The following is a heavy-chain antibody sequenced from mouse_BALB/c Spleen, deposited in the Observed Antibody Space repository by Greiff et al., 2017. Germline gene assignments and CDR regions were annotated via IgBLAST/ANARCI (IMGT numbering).Heavy chain of an antibody. Sequence: QVQLKQSGAELVRPGASVTLSCKASGYTFTDYEMHWVKQTPVHGLEWIGAIDPETGGTAYNQKFKGKATLTADKSSSTAYMELRSLTSEDSAVYYCTREGYGSGYAMDYWGQGTSVTVSA. CDR2: IDPETGGT. D-gene: IGHD1-1*01. V-gene: IGHV1-15*01. CDR1: GYTFTDYE. J-gene: IGHJ4*01. CDR3: TREGYGSGYAMDY.